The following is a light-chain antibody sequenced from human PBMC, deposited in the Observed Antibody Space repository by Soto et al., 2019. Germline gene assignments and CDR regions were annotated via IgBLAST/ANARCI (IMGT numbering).Light chain of an antibody. CDR1: QGIRND. CDR3: LQDYNYPWT. Sequence: AIQMTHSSSSLSASVGDRVSITCRASQGIRNDLGWYQQKPGKAPNLLIFGAATLHSGVPSRFSGSGSGTEFSLTISSLQPEDFATYYCLQDYNYPWTFGQGTKVDIK. CDR2: GAA. J-gene: IGKJ1*01. V-gene: IGKV1-6*01.